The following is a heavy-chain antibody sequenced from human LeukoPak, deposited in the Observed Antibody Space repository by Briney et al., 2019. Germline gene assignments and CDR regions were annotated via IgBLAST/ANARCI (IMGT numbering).Heavy chain of an antibody. Sequence: PGGSLRLSCAASGFTFSSYAMSWVRQAPGKGLEWVSAISGSGSTYYADSVKGRFTISRDNSKNTLYLQMNSLRAGDTAVYYCAKLIPLVDCSSTSCYGFDYWGQGTLVTVSS. CDR1: GFTFSSYA. D-gene: IGHD2-2*01. CDR3: AKLIPLVDCSSTSCYGFDY. V-gene: IGHV3-23*01. J-gene: IGHJ4*02. CDR2: ISGSGST.